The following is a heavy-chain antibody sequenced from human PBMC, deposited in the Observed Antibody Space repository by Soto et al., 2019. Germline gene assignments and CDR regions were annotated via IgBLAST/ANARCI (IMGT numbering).Heavy chain of an antibody. J-gene: IGHJ5*02. CDR3: ARPMVRGVIIWFDP. CDR2: INHSGST. Sequence: SETLSLTCAVYGGSFSGYYWSWIRQPPGKGLEWIGEINHSGSTNYNPSLKSRVTISVDTSKNQFSLKLSSVTAADTAVYYCARPMVRGVIIWFDPWGQGILVTVS. D-gene: IGHD3-10*01. CDR1: GGSFSGYY. V-gene: IGHV4-34*01.